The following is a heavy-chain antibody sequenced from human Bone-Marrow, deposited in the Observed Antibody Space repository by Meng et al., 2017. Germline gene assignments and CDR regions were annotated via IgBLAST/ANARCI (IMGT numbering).Heavy chain of an antibody. J-gene: IGHJ4*02. D-gene: IGHD1-26*01. CDR3: ARVGYSGSRVTSYYFDY. Sequence: LMNPSQTLSITCTVSGSSTSSVCYYWSWIRQNPGKGLEWIGYIYYSGSTYYNPSLKSLVTISVDTSKNQFSLKLSSVTAADTAVYYCARVGYSGSRVTSYYFDYWGQGTLVTVSS. V-gene: IGHV4-31*01. CDR1: GSSTSSVCYY. CDR2: IYYSGST.